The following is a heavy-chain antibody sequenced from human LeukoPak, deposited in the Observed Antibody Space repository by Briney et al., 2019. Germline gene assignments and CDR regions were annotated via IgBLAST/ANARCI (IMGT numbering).Heavy chain of an antibody. Sequence: GGSLRLSCAASGFTFSSYGMHWVRQAPGKGLEWVAFIRYDGSNKYYADSVKGRFTISRDNSKNTLYLQMNSLRAEDTAVYYCAKDVVLRRGPGSFDYWGQGTLVTVSS. CDR2: IRYDGSNK. D-gene: IGHD3-10*01. J-gene: IGHJ4*02. V-gene: IGHV3-30*02. CDR3: AKDVVLRRGPGSFDY. CDR1: GFTFSSYG.